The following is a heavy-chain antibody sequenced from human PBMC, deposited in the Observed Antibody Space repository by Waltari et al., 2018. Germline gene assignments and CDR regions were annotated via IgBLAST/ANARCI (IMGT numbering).Heavy chain of an antibody. V-gene: IGHV1-2*02. CDR1: GYTFNAFY. J-gene: IGHJ4*02. CDR3: AREGDYGSYFEF. Sequence: HLVLSGAELKKPGASVKVSCKGSGYTFNAFYIHWVRQAPGQGPEWLGWINPHSGATSYARQFQGRVTLTADRAIDTAYMELNSLKSDDTAVYYCAREGDYGSYFEFGGQGTLVTVSS. CDR2: INPHSGAT. D-gene: IGHD4-17*01.